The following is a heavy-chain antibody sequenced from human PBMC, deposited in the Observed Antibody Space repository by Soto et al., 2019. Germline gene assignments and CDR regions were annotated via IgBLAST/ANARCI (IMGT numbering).Heavy chain of an antibody. Sequence: ASVKVSCKASGYTFTSYAMHWVCQAPGQRLEWMGWINAGNGNTKYSQKFQGRVTITRDTSASTAYMELSSLRSEDTAVYYCARDQVDGYYALTYCYYGMDVWGQGNTITVSS. V-gene: IGHV1-3*01. J-gene: IGHJ6*02. CDR2: INAGNGNT. CDR1: GYTFTSYA. CDR3: ARDQVDGYYALTYCYYGMDV. D-gene: IGHD3-22*01.